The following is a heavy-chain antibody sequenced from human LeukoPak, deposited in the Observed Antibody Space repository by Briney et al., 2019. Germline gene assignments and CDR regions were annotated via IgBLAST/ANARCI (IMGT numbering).Heavy chain of an antibody. CDR3: ARGHYGDYEYYYGMDV. D-gene: IGHD4-17*01. V-gene: IGHV1-69*13. J-gene: IGHJ6*02. CDR2: IIPIFGTA. CDR1: GGTFSSYA. Sequence: GASVTVSCKASGGTFSSYAISWVRQAPGQGLEWMGGIIPIFGTANYAQKFQGRVTITADESTSTAYMELSSLRSEDTAVYYCARGHYGDYEYYYGMDVWGQGTTVTVSS.